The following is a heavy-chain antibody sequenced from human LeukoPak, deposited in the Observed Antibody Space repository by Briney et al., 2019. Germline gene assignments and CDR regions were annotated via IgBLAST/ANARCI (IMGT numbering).Heavy chain of an antibody. CDR2: IRYDGSNK. CDR1: GFTFSSYG. D-gene: IGHD1-14*01. V-gene: IGHV3-30*02. Sequence: TGGSLRLSCAASGFTFSSYGMHWVRQAPGKGLERWAFIRYDGSNKYYADSVKGRFTISRDNSKNTLYLQMNSLRAEDTAVYYCAKDTTPPKAGFDPWGQGTLVTVSS. J-gene: IGHJ5*02. CDR3: AKDTTPPKAGFDP.